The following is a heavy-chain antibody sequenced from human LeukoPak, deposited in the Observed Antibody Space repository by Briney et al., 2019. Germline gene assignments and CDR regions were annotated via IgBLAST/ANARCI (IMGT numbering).Heavy chain of an antibody. CDR3: ARDLPSRYGSAEYFQH. Sequence: PGGSLRLSCAASGFTVSSNYMSWVRQAPGKGLEWVSVIYSGGSRYYADSVKGRFTISRDNSKNTLYLQMNSLRAEDTAVYYCARDLPSRYGSAEYFQHWGQGTLVTVSS. D-gene: IGHD4-17*01. CDR2: IYSGGSR. V-gene: IGHV3-53*01. J-gene: IGHJ1*01. CDR1: GFTVSSNY.